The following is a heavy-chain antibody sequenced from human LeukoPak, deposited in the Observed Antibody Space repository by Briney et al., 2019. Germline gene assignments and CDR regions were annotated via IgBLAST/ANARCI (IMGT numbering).Heavy chain of an antibody. D-gene: IGHD4-17*01. CDR2: ISYTKSA. J-gene: IGHJ4*02. CDR1: GASITSNTYF. Sequence: SETLSLTCTVSGASITSNTYFWDWIRQPPGKGLEWIGTISYTKSAYYNTSLKSRVTISVDTSKSQFSLKLRSVTAADTAVYFCARGLVDYELPKGYIDYWGQGTLVTVSS. V-gene: IGHV4-39*07. CDR3: ARGLVDYELPKGYIDY.